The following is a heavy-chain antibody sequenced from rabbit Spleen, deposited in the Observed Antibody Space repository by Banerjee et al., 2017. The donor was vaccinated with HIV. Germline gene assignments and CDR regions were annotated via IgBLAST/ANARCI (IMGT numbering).Heavy chain of an antibody. CDR1: GFSFSDRDV. CDR3: ARDTFDDNGDLRDNL. D-gene: IGHD2-1*01. Sequence: QEQLEESGGGLVKPGGSLTLTCKASGFSFSDRDVMCWVRQAPGKGLEWIACMNTETGKGVYANWAKGRFAISKAPTTTVTLQMTSLTAADTATYFCARDTFDDNGDLRDNLWGQGTLVTVS. V-gene: IGHV1S45*01. CDR2: MNTETGKG. J-gene: IGHJ4*01.